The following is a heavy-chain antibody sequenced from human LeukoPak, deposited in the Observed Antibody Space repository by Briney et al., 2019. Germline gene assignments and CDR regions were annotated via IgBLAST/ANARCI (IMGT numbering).Heavy chain of an antibody. V-gene: IGHV4-38-2*02. J-gene: IGHJ4*02. CDR3: AKSSYSIFDY. Sequence: SGTLSLTCTVSGYSISSGYYWGWIRQPPGKGLEWIGSIYHSGSTYYNPSLKSRVTISVDTSKNQFSLKLSSVTAADTAVYYCAKSSYSIFDYWGQGTLVTVSS. CDR2: IYHSGST. CDR1: GYSISSGYY. D-gene: IGHD5-18*01.